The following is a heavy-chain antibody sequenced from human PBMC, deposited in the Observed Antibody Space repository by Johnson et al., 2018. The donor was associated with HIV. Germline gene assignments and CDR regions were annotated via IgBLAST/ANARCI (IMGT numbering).Heavy chain of an antibody. J-gene: IGHJ3*02. D-gene: IGHD3-9*01. V-gene: IGHV3-23*04. Sequence: MLLVESGGGLVQPGGSLRLSCAASGFTFSSYAMSWVRQAPGKGLEWASAISGSGGSTYYADSVKGRFTISRDNSKNTLYLQMHSLRAEDTAVYYCAKDFDGAYDAFDIWGLGTVVTVSS. CDR2: ISGSGGST. CDR3: AKDFDGAYDAFDI. CDR1: GFTFSSYA.